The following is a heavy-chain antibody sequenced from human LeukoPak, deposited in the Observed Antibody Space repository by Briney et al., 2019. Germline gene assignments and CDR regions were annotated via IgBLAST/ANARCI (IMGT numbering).Heavy chain of an antibody. V-gene: IGHV3-21*01. D-gene: IGHD6-19*01. CDR3: ARDGRVAVAGFDY. Sequence: PGGSLRLFCSASVFTFSTYSMNWVRQAPGKGLEWVSSISSSSSYRYYADSVKGRFTIARDNAKNSLYLQMNSLRAEDWAGYYCARDGRVAVAGFDYWGQGTLVTVSS. CDR2: ISSSSSYR. CDR1: VFTFSTYS. J-gene: IGHJ4*02.